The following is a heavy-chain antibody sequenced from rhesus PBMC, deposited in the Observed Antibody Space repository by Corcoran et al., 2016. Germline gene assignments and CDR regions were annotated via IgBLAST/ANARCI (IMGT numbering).Heavy chain of an antibody. CDR3: ARVGMTTVAMDV. Sequence: QVQLQESGPGAVKPSETLSLTCAVSGGSSSGYYYWSGIRAPPGKGLDWIGSIYSNSESTNYNPSLKSRVTISKDTSKNQFSLKLSSVTATDTAVYYCARVGMTTVAMDVWGRGVLVTVSS. V-gene: IGHV4S12*01. CDR1: GGSSSGYYY. J-gene: IGHJ5-2*02. CDR2: IYSNSEST. D-gene: IGHD4-29*01.